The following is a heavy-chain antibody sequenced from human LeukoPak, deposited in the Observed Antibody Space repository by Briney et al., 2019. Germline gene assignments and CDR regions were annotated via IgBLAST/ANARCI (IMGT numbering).Heavy chain of an antibody. V-gene: IGHV4-59*08. J-gene: IGHJ4*02. CDR1: GVSISSYY. Sequence: SETLSLTCTVSGVSISSYYWSWIRQPPGKGLEWIGYIYYSGSTNYNPSLKSRVTISLDTSKNQFSLQLSSVTAADTAVYYCASTEWNYARWGQGTLVTVSS. CDR2: IYYSGST. CDR3: ASTEWNYAR. D-gene: IGHD1-7*01.